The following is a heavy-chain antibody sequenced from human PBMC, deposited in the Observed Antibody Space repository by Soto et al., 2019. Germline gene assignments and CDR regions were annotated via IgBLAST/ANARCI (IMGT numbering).Heavy chain of an antibody. CDR3: AKENTIYCLYGMDV. Sequence: EVQLVESGGGLVQPGRSLRLSCAASGFTFGDYAMHWVRQAPGKGLEWVSGISWNSGSIGYAVSVKGRFTISRDNAKNSLYLQMNSLRAEDTALYYCAKENTIYCLYGMDVWGQGTTVTVSS. CDR2: ISWNSGSI. J-gene: IGHJ6*02. D-gene: IGHD2-15*01. CDR1: GFTFGDYA. V-gene: IGHV3-9*01.